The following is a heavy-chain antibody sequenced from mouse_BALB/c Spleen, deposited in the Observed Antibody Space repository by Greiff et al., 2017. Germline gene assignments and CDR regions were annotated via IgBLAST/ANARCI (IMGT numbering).Heavy chain of an antibody. CDR3: AREVYGYDDY. D-gene: IGHD2-2*01. CDR2: ISSGGSYT. CDR1: GFTFSSYA. J-gene: IGHJ2*01. Sequence: EVMLVESGGGLVKPGGSLKLSCAASGFTFSSYAMSWVRQTPEKRLEWVATISSGGSYTYYPDSVKGRFTISRDNAKNTLYLQMSSLRSEDTAMYYCAREVYGYDDYWGQGTTLTVSS. V-gene: IGHV5-9-1*01.